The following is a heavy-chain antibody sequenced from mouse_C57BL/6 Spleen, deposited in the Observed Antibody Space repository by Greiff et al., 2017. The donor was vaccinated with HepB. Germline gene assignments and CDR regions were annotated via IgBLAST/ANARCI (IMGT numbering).Heavy chain of an antibody. CDR2: ILPGSGST. D-gene: IGHD2-4*01. Sequence: QVQLQQSGAELMKPGASVKLSCKATGYTFTGYCIEWVKQRPGHGLEWIGEILPGSGSTNYNEKFKGKATFTADTSSNTAYMQLSSLTTEDYAIYYCARRGSTMITRVFAYWGQGTLVTVSA. CDR1: GYTFTGYC. J-gene: IGHJ3*01. V-gene: IGHV1-9*01. CDR3: ARRGSTMITRVFAY.